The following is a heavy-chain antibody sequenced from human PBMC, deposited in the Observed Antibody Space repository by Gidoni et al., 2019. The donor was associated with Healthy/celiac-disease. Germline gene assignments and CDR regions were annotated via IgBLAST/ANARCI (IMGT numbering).Heavy chain of an antibody. J-gene: IGHJ4*02. CDR2: IYYSGST. V-gene: IGHV4-39*01. CDR3: ARRGYSGSYYPFDY. Sequence: QLQLQESGPGLVKPSETLSLTCTVSGGSISSSSYYWGWIRQPPGKGLEWIGSIYYSGSTYYNPSLKSRVTISVDTSKNQFSLKLSSVTAADTAVYYCARRGYSGSYYPFDYWGQGTLVTVSS. D-gene: IGHD1-26*01. CDR1: GGSISSSSYY.